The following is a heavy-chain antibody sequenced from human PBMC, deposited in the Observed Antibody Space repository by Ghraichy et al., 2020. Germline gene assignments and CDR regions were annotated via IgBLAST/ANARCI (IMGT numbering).Heavy chain of an antibody. Sequence: GESLNISCVASGFTLSSHGMHWVRQAPGKGLEWVAMISHNGYSKHYADSVKGRFTISRDNSENTLYLQMNTLRDEDTALYYCAKDYAGNGWYNYMDVWGKGTTVSVS. CDR3: AKDYAGNGWYNYMDV. V-gene: IGHV3-30*18. D-gene: IGHD6-19*01. CDR2: ISHNGYSK. J-gene: IGHJ6*03. CDR1: GFTLSSHG.